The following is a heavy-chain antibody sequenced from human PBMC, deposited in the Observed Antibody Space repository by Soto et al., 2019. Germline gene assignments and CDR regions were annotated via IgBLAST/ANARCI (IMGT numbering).Heavy chain of an antibody. CDR1: GYTFTSYG. CDR2: ISAYNGNT. Sequence: QVQLVQSGAEVKKPGASVKVSCKASGYTFTSYGISWVRQAPGQGLEWMGWISAYNGNTNYAQKLQGRVTMTTDTPTSTADRELGRVISDDAAVYYCARGGSSTGGNYWGQGTLVTVSS. J-gene: IGHJ4*02. CDR3: ARGGSSTGGNY. D-gene: IGHD6-6*01. V-gene: IGHV1-18*01.